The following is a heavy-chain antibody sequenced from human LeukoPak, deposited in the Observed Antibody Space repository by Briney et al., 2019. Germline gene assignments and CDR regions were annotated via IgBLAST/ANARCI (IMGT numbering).Heavy chain of an antibody. J-gene: IGHJ6*03. CDR3: AKVAAAYYYYYMDV. CDR2: ISGSSVTT. Sequence: LSLTCAVYGGSFSGYYWSWVRQAPGKGLEWVSAISGSSVTTDYADSVKGRFTISRDNSKNTLYLQMKSLRADDTAVYYCAKVAAAYYYYYMDVWGKGTTVTVSS. D-gene: IGHD6-13*01. CDR1: GGSFSGYY. V-gene: IGHV3-23*01.